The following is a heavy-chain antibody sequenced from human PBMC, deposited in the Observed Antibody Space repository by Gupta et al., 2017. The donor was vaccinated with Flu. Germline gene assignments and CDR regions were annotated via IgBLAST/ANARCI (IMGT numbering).Heavy chain of an antibody. J-gene: IGHJ6*02. V-gene: IGHV1-69*01. CDR3: ARAGNDEILSRDYYYSMDV. Sequence: QVQLVQSGAEVKKPGSSVKVSCKASGSSFNRHGISWVRQAPGQGLEWMGGVIPIFGTTNYAQRFQGRVTIGADESTKTAYMELSTLTSEDTAVYYCARAGNDEILSRDYYYSMDVWGQGTTVTVS. CDR2: VIPIFGTT. D-gene: IGHD3-9*01. CDR1: GSSFNRHG.